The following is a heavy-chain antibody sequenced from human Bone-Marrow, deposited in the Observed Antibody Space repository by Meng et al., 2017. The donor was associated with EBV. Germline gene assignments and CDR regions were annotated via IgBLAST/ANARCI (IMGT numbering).Heavy chain of an antibody. D-gene: IGHD1-1*01. CDR3: ARAHRERYSYYFDY. J-gene: IGHJ4*02. V-gene: IGHV1-69*06. Sequence: VEVGQIGSEVKKPGASGKVARKASGGTFSSYAISWVRQAPGQGLEWMGGIIPIFGTANYAQKFQGRVTITADKSTSTAYMELSSLRSEDTAVYYRARAHRERYSYYFDYWGQGTLVTVSS. CDR2: IIPIFGTA. CDR1: GGTFSSYA.